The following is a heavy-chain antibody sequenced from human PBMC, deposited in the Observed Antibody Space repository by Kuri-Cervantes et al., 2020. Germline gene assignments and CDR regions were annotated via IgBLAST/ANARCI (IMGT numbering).Heavy chain of an antibody. CDR2: IKPDGSDK. CDR3: ARGGQLWGRFDY. D-gene: IGHD5-18*01. J-gene: IGHJ4*02. CDR1: GFTFNDYW. V-gene: IGHV3-7*02. Sequence: GGSLRLSCAASGFTFNDYWMSWVRQAPGKGLEWVATIKPDGSDKKYLDSVKGRFTISRDNAKNSLFLQMNSLSDEDTAVYYCARGGQLWGRFDYWGQGTLVTVSS.